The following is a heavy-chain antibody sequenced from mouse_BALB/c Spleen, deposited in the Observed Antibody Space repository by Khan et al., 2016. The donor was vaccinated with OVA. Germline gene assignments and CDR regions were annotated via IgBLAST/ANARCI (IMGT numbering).Heavy chain of an antibody. J-gene: IGHJ2*01. CDR3: TRGVRRRGYFDY. V-gene: IGHV6-6*02. Sequence: EVKLEESGGGLVQPGGSMKLSCVASGFTFSNYWMNWVRQSPEKGLEWVAEIRLKSNNYASHYAESVKGRFTISRDDSKSSVYLQMNNLRAEDTGIYYCTRGVRRRGYFDYWGQGTTLTVSS. CDR2: IRLKSNNYAS. CDR1: GFTFSNYW. D-gene: IGHD2-14*01.